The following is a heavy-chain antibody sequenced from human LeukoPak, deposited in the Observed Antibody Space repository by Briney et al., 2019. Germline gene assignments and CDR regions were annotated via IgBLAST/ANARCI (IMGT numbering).Heavy chain of an antibody. V-gene: IGHV4-59*01. D-gene: IGHD5-18*01. CDR2: IHYSGRT. J-gene: IGHJ5*02. Sequence: PSETLSLTCIVSGDSISLFYWSWIRQPPEKGLEWIGYIHYSGRTNYNPSLRSRVTMSLDTSKNHFSLKLRSVTAADTAVYYCARVSPDTATDYGWFDPWGQGSLVTVSS. CDR1: GDSISLFY. CDR3: ARVSPDTATDYGWFDP.